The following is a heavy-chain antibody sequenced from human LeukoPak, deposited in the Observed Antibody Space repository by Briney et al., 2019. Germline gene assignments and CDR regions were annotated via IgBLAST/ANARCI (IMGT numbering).Heavy chain of an antibody. CDR3: AKRYCKSATCRSDMDA. V-gene: IGHV3-23*01. Sequence: PGGSLRLSCAASGITFSSHAMTWVRQAPGKGLEWVSVISDRGGSTFYADSVKGRFTIYRDNPRNTLYLQMDRLRPEDTAVYYCAKRYCKSATCRSDMDAWGQGTTVTVS. CDR2: ISDRGGST. CDR1: GITFSSHA. J-gene: IGHJ6*02. D-gene: IGHD2-15*01.